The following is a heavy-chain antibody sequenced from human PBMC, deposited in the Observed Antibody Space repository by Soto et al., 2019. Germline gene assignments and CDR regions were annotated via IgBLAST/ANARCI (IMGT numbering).Heavy chain of an antibody. Sequence: PSETLSLTCTVSGGSISSGTSYGSWIRQRPGKGLEWIGYIFYSGSTYYNLSLKSRVTISVDTSKNQFSLKLSSVTAADTAVYYCVVALNWFDPWGQGTLVTVSS. D-gene: IGHD2-15*01. J-gene: IGHJ5*02. V-gene: IGHV4-31*03. CDR2: IFYSGST. CDR1: GGSISSGTSY. CDR3: VVALNWFDP.